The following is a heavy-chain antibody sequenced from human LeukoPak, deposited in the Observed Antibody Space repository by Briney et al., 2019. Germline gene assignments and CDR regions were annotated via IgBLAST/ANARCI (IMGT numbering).Heavy chain of an antibody. CDR3: ARATLAHYYDSSGYPGGNSYYMDV. CDR1: GYTFTSYY. V-gene: IGHV1-2*02. CDR2: INPNSGGT. J-gene: IGHJ6*03. Sequence: ASVKVSCKASGYTFTSYYMHWVRQAPGQGLEWMGWINPNSGGTNYAQKFQGRVTMTRDTSISTAYMELSRLRSDDTAVYYCARATLAHYYDSSGYPGGNSYYMDVWGKGTTVTVSS. D-gene: IGHD3-22*01.